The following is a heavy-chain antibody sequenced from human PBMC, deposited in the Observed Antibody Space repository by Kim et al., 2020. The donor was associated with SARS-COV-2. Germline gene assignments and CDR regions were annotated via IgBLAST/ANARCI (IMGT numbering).Heavy chain of an antibody. J-gene: IGHJ4*01. CDR1: GGSISSSSYY. Sequence: SETLSLTCTVSGGSISSSSYYWGWIRQPPGKGLEWIGSIYYSGSTYYNPSLKSRVTISVDTSKNQFSLKLSSVTAADTAVYYCARIRITMVRGVQDDYWG. CDR2: IYYSGST. D-gene: IGHD3-10*01. V-gene: IGHV4-39*01. CDR3: ARIRITMVRGVQDDY.